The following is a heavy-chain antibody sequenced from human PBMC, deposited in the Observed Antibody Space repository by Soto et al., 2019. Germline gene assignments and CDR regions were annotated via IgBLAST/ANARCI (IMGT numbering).Heavy chain of an antibody. CDR1: GFTFTTFG. J-gene: IGHJ6*02. Sequence: QVQLVESGGGVVQPGGSLRLSCTASGFTFTTFGIHWVRQAPGKGLEWVALISYDGHNKYYSDSVKGRFTISRDNYKNTLSLQINSLRAEDTAVYYCAKDLQAYGDYNYYYYGMDVWGQGTTVSFSS. D-gene: IGHD4-17*01. CDR2: ISYDGHNK. CDR3: AKDLQAYGDYNYYYYGMDV. V-gene: IGHV3-30*18.